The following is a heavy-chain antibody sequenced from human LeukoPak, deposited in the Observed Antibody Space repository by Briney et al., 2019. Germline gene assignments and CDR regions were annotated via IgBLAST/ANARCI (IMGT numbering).Heavy chain of an antibody. Sequence: AGSLRLSCAAYGFTFSSYSRSWVRQPPGKGLEWVSAISGSGGTTYYADYVKGRFTISRDNSKHPLYLQMNSLRAEDTAVYYCAKHSPGLTVVPAAQFDYWGQGTLVTVSS. CDR1: GFTFSSYS. V-gene: IGHV3-23*01. CDR2: ISGSGGTT. D-gene: IGHD2-2*01. J-gene: IGHJ4*02. CDR3: AKHSPGLTVVPAAQFDY.